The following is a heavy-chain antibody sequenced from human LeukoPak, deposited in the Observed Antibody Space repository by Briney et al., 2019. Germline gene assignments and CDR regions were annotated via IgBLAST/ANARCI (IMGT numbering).Heavy chain of an antibody. CDR1: EFTVNNYA. CDR3: AKAFRSPHRPVYTYYYMDV. D-gene: IGHD2-2*02. CDR2: ISGRGDTT. V-gene: IGHV3-23*01. Sequence: GGSLRLSCVASEFTVNNYAVSWVRQAPGKGLEWVSTISGRGDTTYCADSVKGRFTISKDNSNNSVFLQMNSLRVDDAAVYYCAKAFRSPHRPVYTYYYMDVWGKGTTVIVSS. J-gene: IGHJ6*03.